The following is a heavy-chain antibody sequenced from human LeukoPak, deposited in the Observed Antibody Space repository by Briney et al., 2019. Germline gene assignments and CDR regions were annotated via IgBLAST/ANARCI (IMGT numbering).Heavy chain of an antibody. V-gene: IGHV3-30*03. D-gene: IGHD6-13*01. CDR2: ISYDGSNK. CDR1: GFAFSSYW. Sequence: GGSLRLSCAASGFAFSSYWMSWVRQAPGKGLEWVAVISYDGSNKYYADSVKGRFTVSRDNSKNTLYLQMNSLRAEDTAVYYCARGLAAAGTRGPYWGQGTLVTVSS. CDR3: ARGLAAAGTRGPY. J-gene: IGHJ4*02.